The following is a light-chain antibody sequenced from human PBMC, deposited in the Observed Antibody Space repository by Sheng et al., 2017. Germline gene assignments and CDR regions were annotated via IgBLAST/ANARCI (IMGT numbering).Light chain of an antibody. J-gene: IGKJ4*01. CDR2: GTS. Sequence: EIVLTQSPATLSLSPGERATLSCRASQSVSSYLAWYQQKPGQAPRLLIYGTSTRATGIPGRFSASGSGTEFTLTISSLQSEDSAVYYCQQYNLLPLTFGGGTNVEIK. CDR3: QQYNLLPLT. V-gene: IGKV3-15*01. CDR1: QSVSSY.